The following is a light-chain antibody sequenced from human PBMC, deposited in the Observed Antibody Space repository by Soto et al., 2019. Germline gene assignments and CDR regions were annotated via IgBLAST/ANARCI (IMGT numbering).Light chain of an antibody. Sequence: QSALTQPASVSGSPGQSITISCTGASSDVGSYNYDSWYQQHPGKAPKLMIYEVTKRPSGISDRFSGSKSGITASLTISGLQAEDEADYYCSSYTSTTTVLFGGGTKLTVL. CDR2: EVT. CDR1: SSDVGSYNY. J-gene: IGLJ2*01. CDR3: SSYTSTTTVL. V-gene: IGLV2-14*03.